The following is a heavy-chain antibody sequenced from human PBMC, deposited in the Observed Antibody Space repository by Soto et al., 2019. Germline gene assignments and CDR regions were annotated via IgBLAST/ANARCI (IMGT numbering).Heavy chain of an antibody. D-gene: IGHD6-19*01. CDR3: ARFFGSGFDY. J-gene: IGHJ4*02. V-gene: IGHV3-48*02. CDR2: ISTSGATR. Sequence: GGSLRLSCAASGFTFSSYAISWVRQAPGKGLEWVAHISTSGATRYYAESVKGRFTISRDNAKTSLYLQMDSLRNEDTAVYYCARFFGSGFDYWGQGTLVTVSS. CDR1: GFTFSSYA.